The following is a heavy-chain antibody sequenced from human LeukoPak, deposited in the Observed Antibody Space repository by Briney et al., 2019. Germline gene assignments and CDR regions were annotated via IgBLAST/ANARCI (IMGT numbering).Heavy chain of an antibody. CDR2: IYDSGSN. CDR1: GGSISSYY. J-gene: IGHJ5*01. CDR3: AREGTSGTHRNCVDS. Sequence: SETLSLTCTVSGGSISSYYWSWIRQPPGKGLEWIGHIYDSGSNNYNPSLKSRVTISVDTSKNQFSLKLRSVTAADTAVYYCAREGTSGTHRNCVDSWGQGTLVTVSS. D-gene: IGHD1-1*01. V-gene: IGHV4-59*01.